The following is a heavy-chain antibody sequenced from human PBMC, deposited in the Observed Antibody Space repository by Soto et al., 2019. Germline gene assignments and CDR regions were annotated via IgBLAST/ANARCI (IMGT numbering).Heavy chain of an antibody. Sequence: SETLSLTCTVSGGSVSSGSYYWSWIRQPPGKGLGWIGYIYYSGSTNYNPSLKSRVTISVDTSKNQFSLKLSSVTAADTAVYYCARGKVGATFFDYWGQGTLVTVSS. D-gene: IGHD1-26*01. CDR2: IYYSGST. J-gene: IGHJ4*02. CDR3: ARGKVGATFFDY. V-gene: IGHV4-61*01. CDR1: GGSVSSGSYY.